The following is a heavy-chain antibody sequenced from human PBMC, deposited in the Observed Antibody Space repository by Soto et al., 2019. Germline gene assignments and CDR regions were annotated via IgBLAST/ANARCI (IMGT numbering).Heavy chain of an antibody. J-gene: IGHJ6*02. CDR3: ATLRKDASVVKPSGYYHGMDV. D-gene: IGHD3-22*01. V-gene: IGHV1-18*01. CDR2: ISAYNGDT. CDR1: GYTFTSRG. Sequence: QVQLEQSGAEVKKPGASVKVSCKASGYTFTSRGISWVRQAPGQGLEWMGWISAYNGDTHYAQKVQGRVTMTTDTSTSTAYMELRSLRSDDTAVYYCATLRKDASVVKPSGYYHGMDVWGQGTTVTVSS.